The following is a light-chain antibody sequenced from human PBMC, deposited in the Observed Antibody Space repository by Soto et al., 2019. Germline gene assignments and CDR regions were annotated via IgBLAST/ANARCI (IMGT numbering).Light chain of an antibody. CDR3: CSYANGNTLL. Sequence: QSALTQPASVSGSPGQSITISCSGTSNDVGGYDYVSWYQQHPGKAPKLILYEVTKRPSGVSNRFSGSKSGNTASLTISGLQTEDDSHYYCCSYANGNTLLFGGGTKLTVL. CDR2: EVT. J-gene: IGLJ2*01. V-gene: IGLV2-23*02. CDR1: SNDVGGYDY.